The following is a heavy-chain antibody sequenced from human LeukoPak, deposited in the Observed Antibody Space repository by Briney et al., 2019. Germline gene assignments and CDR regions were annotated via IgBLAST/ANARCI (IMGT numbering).Heavy chain of an antibody. Sequence: GGSLRLSCAASGFTFSSYWMHWIRQAPGKGLVWVSRINSDGSSTSYADSVKGRFTISRDNAKNTLYLQMNSLRAEDTAVYYCARVSYYYGSGSYRPTAVYYFDYWGQGTLVTVSS. D-gene: IGHD3-10*01. CDR1: GFTFSSYW. CDR2: INSDGSST. J-gene: IGHJ4*02. V-gene: IGHV3-74*01. CDR3: ARVSYYYGSGSYRPTAVYYFDY.